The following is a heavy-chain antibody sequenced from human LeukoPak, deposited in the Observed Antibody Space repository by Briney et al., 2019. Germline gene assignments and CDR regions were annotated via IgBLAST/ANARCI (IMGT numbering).Heavy chain of an antibody. CDR3: ANGPTASGYFSYFDY. V-gene: IGHV3-7*01. CDR2: IKEDGSEK. Sequence: GGSLRLSCSASGFPFSLYWVTWVRQAPGKGLEWVANIKEDGSEKYYMDSVKSRFIISRDNAKNSLYLQMNSLRLEDTALYYCANGPTASGYFSYFDYWGQGTPVTVSS. CDR1: GFPFSLYW. J-gene: IGHJ4*02. D-gene: IGHD3-22*01.